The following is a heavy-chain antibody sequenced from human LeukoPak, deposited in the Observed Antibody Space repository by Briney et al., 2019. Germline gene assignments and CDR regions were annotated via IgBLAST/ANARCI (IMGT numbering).Heavy chain of an antibody. J-gene: IGHJ4*02. Sequence: GGSLRLSCAASGFTFSDYAMTWVRQAPGKGLEWVSVVSAAGGDTYYADSVKGRFTISRDNSKNTLNLQMHSPRVEDTAVYYCAKGVGTVVPSFFDFWDQGAPVTVSS. CDR3: AKGVGTVVPSFFDF. CDR2: VSAAGGDT. D-gene: IGHD3-22*01. V-gene: IGHV3-23*01. CDR1: GFTFSDYA.